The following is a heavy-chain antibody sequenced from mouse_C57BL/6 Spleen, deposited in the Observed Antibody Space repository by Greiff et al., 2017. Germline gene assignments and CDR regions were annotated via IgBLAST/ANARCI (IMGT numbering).Heavy chain of an antibody. Sequence: VQLQQPGAELVKPGASVKMSCKASGYTFTSYWITWVKQRPGQGLEWIGDIYPGSGSTNYNEKFKSKATLTVDTSSSTAYMQRSSLTSEDSAVYYCARGEKAYGNYVDYWGQGTTLTVSS. CDR1: GYTFTSYW. J-gene: IGHJ2*01. D-gene: IGHD2-1*01. CDR2: IYPGSGST. V-gene: IGHV1-55*01. CDR3: ARGEKAYGNYVDY.